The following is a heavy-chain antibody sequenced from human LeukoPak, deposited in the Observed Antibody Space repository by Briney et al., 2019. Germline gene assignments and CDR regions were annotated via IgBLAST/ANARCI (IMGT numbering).Heavy chain of an antibody. V-gene: IGHV1-2*02. CDR3: ATGFGVVIRGRTYYYYGMDV. CDR1: GYTFTGYY. CDR2: INPNNGGT. J-gene: IGHJ6*02. Sequence: ASVKVSCKASGYTFTGYYMHWVRQAPGQGLEWMGWINPNNGGTNYAQNFQGSVTMTRDSSISTAYMELSRLRSDDTAVYYCATGFGVVIRGRTYYYYGMDVWGQGTTVTVSS. D-gene: IGHD3-3*01.